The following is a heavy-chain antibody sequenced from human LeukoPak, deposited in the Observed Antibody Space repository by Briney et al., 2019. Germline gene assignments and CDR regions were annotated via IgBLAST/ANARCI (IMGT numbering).Heavy chain of an antibody. V-gene: IGHV3-15*01. Sequence: GGSLRLSCAASGFTFSSYAMSWVRQAPGKGLEWVGRIKSKTHGGTTQYAAPVKGRFTISRDDSKTTVYLQMNSLKSEDAAMYYCTTERPYFDNWGQGTLVTVSS. CDR3: TTERPYFDN. J-gene: IGHJ4*02. CDR2: IKSKTHGGTT. CDR1: GFTFSSYA.